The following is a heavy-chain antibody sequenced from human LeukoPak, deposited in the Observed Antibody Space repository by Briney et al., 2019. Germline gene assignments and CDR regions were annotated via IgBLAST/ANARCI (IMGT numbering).Heavy chain of an antibody. Sequence: PGGSLRLSCAASGLTFSNYAMSWVRQAPGKGLEWVSGVSGSGGSTYYADSVKGRFTISRDNSKNTLYLQMNSLRAEDTAIYYCANRAYYVSSGYYEYYFDYWGQGTLVTVSS. D-gene: IGHD3-22*01. V-gene: IGHV3-23*01. CDR3: ANRAYYVSSGYYEYYFDY. CDR1: GLTFSNYA. CDR2: VSGSGGST. J-gene: IGHJ4*02.